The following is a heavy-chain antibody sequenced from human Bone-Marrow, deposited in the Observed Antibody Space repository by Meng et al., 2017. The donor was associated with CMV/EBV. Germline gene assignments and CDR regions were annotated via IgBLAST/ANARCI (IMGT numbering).Heavy chain of an antibody. J-gene: IGHJ4*02. CDR1: GGSFSGHY. V-gene: IGHV4-34*01. Sequence: SETLSLTCAPYGGSFSGHYWSLIRQPPGKGLEWIGEINHSGSTNYNPSLKSRVTISVDASKNQFSLKLTSVTAADTAVYYCARGSWVYSDDDETTGLDYWGPGTLVTFSS. CDR2: INHSGST. D-gene: IGHD5-12*01. CDR3: ARGSWVYSDDDETTGLDY.